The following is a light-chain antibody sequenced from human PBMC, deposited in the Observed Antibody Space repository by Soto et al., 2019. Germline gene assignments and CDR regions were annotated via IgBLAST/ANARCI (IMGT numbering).Light chain of an antibody. Sequence: DIKMTQFPSTLSASVGDRVTITCRASQSISSWLAWYQQKPGKAPKLLIYKASSLESGVPSRFSGSGSGTEFTLTISSLQPDDFATYYCQQYNTDSAFGQGTKLEIK. CDR2: KAS. J-gene: IGKJ2*01. V-gene: IGKV1-5*03. CDR3: QQYNTDSA. CDR1: QSISSW.